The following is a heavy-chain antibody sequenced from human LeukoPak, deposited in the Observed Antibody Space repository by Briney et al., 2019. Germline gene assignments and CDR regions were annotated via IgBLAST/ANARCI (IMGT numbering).Heavy chain of an antibody. CDR1: GFTFRSYA. CDR3: ARESYDSSGYHY. D-gene: IGHD3-22*01. Sequence: GGSLRLSCAASGFTFRSYAMHWVRQAPGKGLEWVSAISQDGNSKHYSDSVKGRFTISRDNSKNMLYLQMNTLRVEDTAVYYCARESYDSSGYHYWGQGTLVTVSS. V-gene: IGHV3-30-3*01. J-gene: IGHJ4*02. CDR2: ISQDGNSK.